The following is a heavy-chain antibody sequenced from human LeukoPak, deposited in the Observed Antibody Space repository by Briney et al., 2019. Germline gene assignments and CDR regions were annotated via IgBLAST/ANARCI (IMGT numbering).Heavy chain of an antibody. J-gene: IGHJ4*02. CDR1: GFTFSNYW. D-gene: IGHD2-2*01. CDR2: IKQDGSEE. CDR3: ARGVVVPLATSGDHSKGLRYRDY. V-gene: IGHV3-7*04. Sequence: GGSLRLSCAASGFTFSNYWMTWVRQAPGKGLEWVANIKQDGSEEYYVDSVKGRFTISRDNAKNSLFLEMNSLRAEDTAVYYCARGVVVPLATSGDHSKGLRYRDYWGQGTLVTVSS.